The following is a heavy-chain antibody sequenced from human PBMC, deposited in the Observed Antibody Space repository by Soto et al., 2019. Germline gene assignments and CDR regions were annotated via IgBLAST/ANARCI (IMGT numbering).Heavy chain of an antibody. Sequence: SVKVSCKASGNSFTTYYMHWVRQAPGQGLEWMGGIIPIFGTANYAQKFQGRVTITADESTSTAYMELSSLRSEDTAVYYCARESSSSAFDYWGQGTLVTVSS. CDR3: ARESSSSAFDY. D-gene: IGHD6-6*01. V-gene: IGHV1-69*13. CDR2: IIPIFGTA. CDR1: GNSFTTYY. J-gene: IGHJ4*02.